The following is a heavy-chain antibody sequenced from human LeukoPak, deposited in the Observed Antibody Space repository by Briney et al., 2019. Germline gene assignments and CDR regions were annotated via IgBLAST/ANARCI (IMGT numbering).Heavy chain of an antibody. J-gene: IGHJ4*02. CDR1: GGSFSGYY. CDR3: AHRGRGLEY. Sequence: SETLSLTCAVYGGSFSGYYWSWIRQPPGKGLEWIGEINHSGSTNYNPSLKSRVTISVDTSKNQFSLKLSSVTAADTAVYYCAHRGRGLEYWGQGTLVTVSS. D-gene: IGHD3-16*01. V-gene: IGHV4-34*01. CDR2: INHSGST.